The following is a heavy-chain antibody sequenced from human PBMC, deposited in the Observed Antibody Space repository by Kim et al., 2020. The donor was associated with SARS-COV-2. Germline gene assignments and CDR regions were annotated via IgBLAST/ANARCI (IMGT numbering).Heavy chain of an antibody. J-gene: IGHJ5*02. CDR2: FYYGGST. V-gene: IGHV4-39*01. Sequence: SETLSLTCTVSGGSISSGNYFWGWIRQPPGKGLEWIGNFYYGGSTYYSPSLKSRVTMSADTSKNQFSLRLWSVTAADTAVYYCARPHSGRGGGAWFDPWGQGTLVTVSS. D-gene: IGHD1-26*01. CDR1: GGSISSGNYF. CDR3: ARPHSGRGGGAWFDP.